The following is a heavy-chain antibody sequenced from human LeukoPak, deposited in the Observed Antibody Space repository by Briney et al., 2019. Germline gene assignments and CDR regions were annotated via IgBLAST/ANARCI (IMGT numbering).Heavy chain of an antibody. CDR2: IGPTGTDR. CDR1: GFTFSSCG. Sequence: GGSLRLSCAASGFTFSSCGFNWVRQAPGKGLEWVSSIGPTGTDRYYADSVRGRFTISRDNAKSSMYLQMDGLRDEDTAVYCCATETIGRHYDYWGQGTLLTVSS. D-gene: IGHD1-14*01. J-gene: IGHJ4*02. CDR3: ATETIGRHYDY. V-gene: IGHV3-21*01.